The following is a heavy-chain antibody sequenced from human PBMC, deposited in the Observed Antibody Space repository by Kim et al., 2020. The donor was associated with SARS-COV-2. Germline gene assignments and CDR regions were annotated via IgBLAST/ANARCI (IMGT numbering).Heavy chain of an antibody. CDR3: ARDTGTAAPGDRFDP. D-gene: IGHD6-13*01. J-gene: IGHJ5*02. V-gene: IGHV1-18*01. Sequence: NLQGRVTMTTDTSTSTAYMELRNLRSDDTAVYYCARDTGTAAPGDRFDPWGQGTLVTVSS.